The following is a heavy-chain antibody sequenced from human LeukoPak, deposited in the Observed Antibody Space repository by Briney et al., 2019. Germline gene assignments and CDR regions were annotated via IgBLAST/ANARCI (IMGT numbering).Heavy chain of an antibody. J-gene: IGHJ4*02. D-gene: IGHD3-22*01. CDR1: GFTFSSYS. Sequence: GGSLRLSCAASGFTFSSYSMNWVRQAPGKGLEWVSSISSSSSYIYYADSVKGRFTISRDNAKNSLYQQMNSLRAEDTAVYYCARDFSTRETYYYDSSGYYHDYWGQGTLVTVSS. V-gene: IGHV3-21*01. CDR2: ISSSSSYI. CDR3: ARDFSTRETYYYDSSGYYHDY.